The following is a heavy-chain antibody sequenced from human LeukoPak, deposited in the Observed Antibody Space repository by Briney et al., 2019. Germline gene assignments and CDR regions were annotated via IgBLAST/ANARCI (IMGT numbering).Heavy chain of an antibody. CDR1: GGSIRTYS. CDR2: ISHSGTT. CDR3: ARIAGDYYGPRVGMDV. J-gene: IGHJ6*02. Sequence: SETLSLTCIVSGGSIRTYSWNWIRQSPGKGLEWIGYISHSGTTSYRSSLKSRVTISVDTSKNQFSLKLSSVTAADTAVYYCARIAGDYYGPRVGMDVWGQGTTVTVSS. D-gene: IGHD3-10*01. V-gene: IGHV4-59*08.